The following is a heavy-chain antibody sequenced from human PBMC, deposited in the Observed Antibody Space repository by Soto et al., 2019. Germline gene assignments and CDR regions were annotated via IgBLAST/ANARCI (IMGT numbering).Heavy chain of an antibody. V-gene: IGHV4-39*02. Sequence: SETLSLTCTVSGGSISSSSYYWGWIRQPPGKGLEWIGSIYYSGSTYYNPSLKSRVTISVDTSKNQFSLKLSSVTAADTAVYYCAREGMSVPWFGELLPQKGAFDIWGQGTMVTVSS. CDR3: AREGMSVPWFGELLPQKGAFDI. D-gene: IGHD3-10*01. J-gene: IGHJ3*02. CDR1: GGSISSSSYY. CDR2: IYYSGST.